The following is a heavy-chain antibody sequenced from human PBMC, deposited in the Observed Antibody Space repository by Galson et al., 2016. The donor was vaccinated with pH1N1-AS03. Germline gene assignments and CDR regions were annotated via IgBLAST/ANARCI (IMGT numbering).Heavy chain of an antibody. J-gene: IGHJ4*02. D-gene: IGHD1-26*01. V-gene: IGHV4-59*08. CDR3: AAFVEGGGGSGY. CDR2: IPYDGDN. CDR1: GGSIIGHH. Sequence: CTVSGGSIIGHHWSWIRQPPGKGLEWIGHIPYDGDNKYNPSLKTRVTISMDTSKSQLALTLSSVTATDTAVYYCAAFVEGGGGSGYWGQGRLVTVS.